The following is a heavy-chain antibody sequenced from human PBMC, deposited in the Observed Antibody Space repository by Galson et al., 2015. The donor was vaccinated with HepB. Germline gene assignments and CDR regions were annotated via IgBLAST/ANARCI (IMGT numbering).Heavy chain of an antibody. CDR3: ARVPPRIAAAGVHFDY. D-gene: IGHD6-13*01. Sequence: SLRLSCAASGFTVSSNYMSWVRQAPGKGLEWVSVIYSGGSTYYADSVKGRFTISRHNSKNTLYLQMNSLRAEDTAVYYCARVPPRIAAAGVHFDYWGQGTLVTVSS. J-gene: IGHJ4*02. CDR1: GFTVSSNY. CDR2: IYSGGST. V-gene: IGHV3-53*04.